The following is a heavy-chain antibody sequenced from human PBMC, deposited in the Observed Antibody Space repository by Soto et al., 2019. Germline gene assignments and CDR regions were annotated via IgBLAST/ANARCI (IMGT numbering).Heavy chain of an antibody. CDR2: IYYSGIT. CDR3: AIPRGIATAVWDFEL. V-gene: IGHV4-59*08. Sequence: QVQLQESGPGLVKPSATLSLNCTVSGGSISSHYWSWIRQPPGRGLEWIGFIYYSGITDSNTSLKSRVTIALDPSKNQLSLRLSSVTAADTAVSYCAIPRGIATAVWDFELWGRGTLVTVSS. CDR1: GGSISSHY. D-gene: IGHD3-3*01. J-gene: IGHJ2*01.